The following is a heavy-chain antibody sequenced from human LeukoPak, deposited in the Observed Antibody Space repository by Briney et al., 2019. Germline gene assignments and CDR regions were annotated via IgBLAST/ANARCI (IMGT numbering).Heavy chain of an antibody. V-gene: IGHV1-8*01. CDR3: ARDPGGYYDPDDY. Sequence: GASVKVSCKTSGYSFTTYDTNWVRQAPGQGLEWMGWMNPNSGNTGYVQKFQGRVTMTRNTSISTAYMELRSLRSDDTAVYYCARDPGGYYDPDDYWGQGTLVTVSS. CDR2: MNPNSGNT. CDR1: GYSFTTYD. J-gene: IGHJ4*02. D-gene: IGHD3-22*01.